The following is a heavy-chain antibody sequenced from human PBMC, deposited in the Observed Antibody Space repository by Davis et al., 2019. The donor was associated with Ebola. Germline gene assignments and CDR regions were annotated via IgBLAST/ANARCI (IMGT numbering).Heavy chain of an antibody. Sequence: MPGGSLRLSCKGSGYSFTSYWIGWVRQAPGQGLEWMGWINPNSGNTGYAQKFQGRVTMTRNTSISTAYMELSSLRAEDTAVYYCAKDIGVSHWYFDLWGRGTLVTVSS. CDR1: GYSFTSYW. CDR2: INPNSGNT. CDR3: AKDIGVSHWYFDL. J-gene: IGHJ2*01. D-gene: IGHD3-16*01. V-gene: IGHV1-8*02.